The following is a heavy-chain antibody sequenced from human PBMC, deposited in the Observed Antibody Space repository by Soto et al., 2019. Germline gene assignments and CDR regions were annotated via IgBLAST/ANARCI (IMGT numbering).Heavy chain of an antibody. CDR3: ARRFWAPTGYFDY. CDR1: GGSISSSNW. J-gene: IGHJ4*02. CDR2: IYHSGST. V-gene: IGHV4-4*02. D-gene: IGHD3-16*01. Sequence: QVQLQESGPGLVKPSGTLSLTCAVSGGSISSSNWWSWVRQPPGKGLEWIGEIYHSGSTNYNPSLKSRVTLSVDKSKNQFSLKLSSVPAADTAVYYCARRFWAPTGYFDYWGQGTLVTVSS.